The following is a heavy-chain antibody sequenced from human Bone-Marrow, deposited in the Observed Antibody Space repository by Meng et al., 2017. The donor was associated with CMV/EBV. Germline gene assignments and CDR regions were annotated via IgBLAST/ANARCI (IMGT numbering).Heavy chain of an antibody. CDR1: GFNFDDYG. D-gene: IGHD6-19*01. CDR3: ARDLAVGSFDY. V-gene: IGHV3-21*01. J-gene: IGHJ4*02. CDR2: ISSSSSYI. Sequence: GESLKISCTASGFNFDDYGMSWVRQVPGKGLEWVSSISSSSSYIYYADSVKGRFTISRDNAKNSLYLQMNSLRAEDTAVYYCARDLAVGSFDYWGQGTLVTGSS.